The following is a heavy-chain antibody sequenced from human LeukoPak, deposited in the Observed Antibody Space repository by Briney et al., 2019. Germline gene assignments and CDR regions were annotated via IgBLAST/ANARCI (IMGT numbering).Heavy chain of an antibody. D-gene: IGHD2-21*01. Sequence: GGSLRLSCAASGFTVSSNYMSWVRQAPGKGLEWVSVIYSGGSTYYADSVKGRFTISRDNSKNTLYLQMNSLRAEDTALYYCAKDRTVIQYYYYMDVWGKGTTVTVSS. CDR1: GFTVSSNY. J-gene: IGHJ6*03. V-gene: IGHV3-66*01. CDR2: IYSGGST. CDR3: AKDRTVIQYYYYMDV.